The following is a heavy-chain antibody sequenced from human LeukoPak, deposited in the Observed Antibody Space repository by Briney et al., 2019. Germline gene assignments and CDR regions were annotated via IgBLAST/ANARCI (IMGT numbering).Heavy chain of an antibody. CDR3: ARSARRQNDAFDI. D-gene: IGHD5-24*01. Sequence: PGGSLRLSCAASGFTFSSYSVNWVRQAPGKGLEWVSSISERSSYIYYADSMKGRFTISRDNAKNSLYLQMNSLRAEDTAVYYCARSARRQNDAFDIWGQGPGVTVSS. J-gene: IGHJ3*02. CDR1: GFTFSSYS. CDR2: ISERSSYI. V-gene: IGHV3-21*01.